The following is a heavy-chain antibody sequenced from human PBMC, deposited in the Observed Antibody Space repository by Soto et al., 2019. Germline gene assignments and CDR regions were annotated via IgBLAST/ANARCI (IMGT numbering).Heavy chain of an antibody. J-gene: IGHJ5*02. CDR1: GGTFSSYA. CDR2: IIPIFGTA. V-gene: IGHV1-69*01. CDR3: ARSVVVPAAMKFRFDP. D-gene: IGHD2-2*01. Sequence: QVQLVQSGAEVKKPVSSVKVSCKASGGTFSSYAISWVRQAPGQGLEWMGGIIPIFGTANYAQKFQGRVTITADESTSTAYMELSSLRSEDTAVYYCARSVVVPAAMKFRFDPWGQGTLVTVSS.